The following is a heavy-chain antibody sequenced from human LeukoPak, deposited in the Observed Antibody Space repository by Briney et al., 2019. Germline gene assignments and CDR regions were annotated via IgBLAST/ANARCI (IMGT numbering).Heavy chain of an antibody. D-gene: IGHD1-26*01. Sequence: SETLSLTCTVSGGSISSTSYYWGWIRQPPGKGLEWIGSIYYSGSTYYSPSLKSRVTISVDTSKNQFSLKLTSVTAADTAVYFCAKDKGGRLPGHHFDYWGQGTLVTVSS. CDR1: GGSISSTSYY. CDR2: IYYSGST. CDR3: AKDKGGRLPGHHFDY. V-gene: IGHV4-39*07. J-gene: IGHJ4*02.